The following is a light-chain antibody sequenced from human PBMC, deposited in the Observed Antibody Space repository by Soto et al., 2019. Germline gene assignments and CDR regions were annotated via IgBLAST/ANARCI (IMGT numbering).Light chain of an antibody. CDR2: EVT. CDR1: SSDVGAYKY. J-gene: IGLJ3*02. Sequence: QSALTQPPSASGSPGQSVTISCTGTSSDVGAYKYVSWYQQYPGKAPKLMIYEVTQRPSGVPDRFSGSKSGNTASLTVSGLQAEDEADYYCTSYVGNDIWVFGGGTQLTVL. V-gene: IGLV2-8*01. CDR3: TSYVGNDIWV.